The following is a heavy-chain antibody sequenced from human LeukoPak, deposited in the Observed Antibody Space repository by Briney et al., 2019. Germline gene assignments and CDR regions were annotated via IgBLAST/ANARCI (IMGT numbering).Heavy chain of an antibody. V-gene: IGHV3-23*01. J-gene: IGHJ4*02. CDR2: ISGSGGST. D-gene: IGHD2-21*02. CDR3: AKDRGMGDPFAY. CDR1: GFTFSSYA. Sequence: GGSLRLSCAASGFTFSSYAMSWVRQAPGKGLEWVSAISGSGGSTYYADSVKGRVTISRDNTKNTLYLQMKSLRAEDTAVYYCAKDRGMGDPFAYWGQGTLVTVSS.